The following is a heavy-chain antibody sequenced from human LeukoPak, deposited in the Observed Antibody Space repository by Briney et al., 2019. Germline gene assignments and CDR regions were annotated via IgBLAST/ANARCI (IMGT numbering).Heavy chain of an antibody. CDR2: INPNSGGT. J-gene: IGHJ4*02. CDR3: ASVVVVAATRQHLPDY. D-gene: IGHD2-15*01. CDR1: GYTFTGYY. Sequence: ASVKVSCKASGYTFTGYYMHWVRQAPGQGLEWMGWINPNSGGTNYAQKFQGRVTMTRDTSISTAYIELSRLRSDGTAVYYCASVVVVAATRQHLPDYWGQGTLVTVSS. V-gene: IGHV1-2*02.